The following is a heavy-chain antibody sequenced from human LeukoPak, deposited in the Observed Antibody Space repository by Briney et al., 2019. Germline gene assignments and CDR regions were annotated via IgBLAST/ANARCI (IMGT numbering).Heavy chain of an antibody. J-gene: IGHJ4*02. D-gene: IGHD4-17*01. Sequence: GGTLRLSCAASGFTFSSYGMSWVRQAPGKGLEWVSAISGSGGSTYYADSVKGRFTISRDNSKNTLYLQMNSLRAEDTAIYYCAKVATVTTYALADYWGQGTLVTVSS. CDR1: GFTFSSYG. V-gene: IGHV3-23*01. CDR3: AKVATVTTYALADY. CDR2: ISGSGGST.